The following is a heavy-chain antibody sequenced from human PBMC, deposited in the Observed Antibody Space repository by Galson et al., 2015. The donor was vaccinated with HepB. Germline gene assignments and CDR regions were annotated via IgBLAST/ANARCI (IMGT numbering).Heavy chain of an antibody. CDR2: INPNSGST. V-gene: IGHV1-2*02. D-gene: IGHD5-12*01. CDR3: AREGGYSGYDQPYIYYYYYYMDV. J-gene: IGHJ6*03. CDR1: GYTFTGYY. Sequence: SVKVSCKASGYTFTGYYMHWVRQAPGQGLEWMGWINPNSGSTNYAQKFQGRVTMTRDTSISTAYMELSRLRSDDTAVYYCAREGGYSGYDQPYIYYYYYYMDVWGKGTTVTVSS.